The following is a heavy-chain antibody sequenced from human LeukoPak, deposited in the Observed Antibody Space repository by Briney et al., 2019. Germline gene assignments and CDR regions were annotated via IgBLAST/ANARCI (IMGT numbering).Heavy chain of an antibody. J-gene: IGHJ4*02. V-gene: IGHV3-21*01. CDR3: ARDLEVAVEAPHYYD. D-gene: IGHD3-22*01. Sequence: PGGSLRLSCAASGFTFSSYSMNWVRQAPGKGLEWVSSISSSSSYIYYADSVKGRFTISRDNAKNSLYLQMNSLRAEDTAVYYCARDLEVAVEAPHYYDRGQGTLVTVSS. CDR2: ISSSSSYI. CDR1: GFTFSSYS.